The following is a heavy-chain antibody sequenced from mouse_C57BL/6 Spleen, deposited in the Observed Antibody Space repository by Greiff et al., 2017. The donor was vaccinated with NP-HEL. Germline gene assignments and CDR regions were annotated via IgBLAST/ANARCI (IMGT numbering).Heavy chain of an antibody. CDR1: GYTFTSYW. CDR2: IDPNSGGT. D-gene: IGHD3-2*02. J-gene: IGHJ2*01. Sequence: QVQLQQSGAELVKPGASVKLSCKASGYTFTSYWMHWVKQRPGRGLEWIGRIDPNSGGTKYNEKFKSKATLTVDKPSSTAYMQLSSLTSEDSAVSYCARCLRTDQATSYYFDYWGQGTTLTVSS. CDR3: ARCLRTDQATSYYFDY. V-gene: IGHV1-72*01.